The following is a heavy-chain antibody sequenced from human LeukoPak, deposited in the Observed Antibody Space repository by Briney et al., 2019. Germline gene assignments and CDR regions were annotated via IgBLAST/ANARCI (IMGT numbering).Heavy chain of an antibody. V-gene: IGHV3-53*01. D-gene: IGHD3-22*01. J-gene: IGHJ4*02. CDR1: GFTVSNNY. CDR2: IFSGGST. Sequence: GGSLRLSCAASGFTVSNNYMSWIRQAPGQGLEWVSAIFSGGSTQYADSVKGRFTISRDNFKNTLFLQMVSLRVEDTAVYYCARDGNYYDGGGRRPYWGQGTLVSVSS. CDR3: ARDGNYYDGGGRRPY.